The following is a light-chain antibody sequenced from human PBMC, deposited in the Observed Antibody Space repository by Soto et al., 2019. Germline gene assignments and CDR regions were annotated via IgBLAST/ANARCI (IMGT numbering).Light chain of an antibody. CDR1: SSDVGGYNY. CDR2: EVS. CDR3: SSYGGSIYV. J-gene: IGLJ1*01. Sequence: QSVLTQPPSAYGSPGQSVTISCTGTSSDVGGYNYVSWYQQHPGKAPKLMIYEVSKRPSGVPDRFSGSKSGNTASLTVSGLQAEDEADYYCSSYGGSIYVFGTGTKVTVL. V-gene: IGLV2-8*01.